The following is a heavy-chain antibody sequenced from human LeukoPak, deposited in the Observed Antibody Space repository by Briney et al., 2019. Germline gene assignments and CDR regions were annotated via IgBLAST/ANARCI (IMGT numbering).Heavy chain of an antibody. CDR3: ARGAIKMLPY. CDR1: GGSISSSSYY. CDR2: IYYSGST. D-gene: IGHD3-10*02. Sequence: SSETLSLTCTVSGGSISSSSYYWGWIRQPPGKGLEWIGSIYYSGSTYYNPSLKSRVTISVDTSKNQFSLKLSSVTAADTAVYYCARGAIKMLPYWGQGTLVSVSS. V-gene: IGHV4-39*01. J-gene: IGHJ4*02.